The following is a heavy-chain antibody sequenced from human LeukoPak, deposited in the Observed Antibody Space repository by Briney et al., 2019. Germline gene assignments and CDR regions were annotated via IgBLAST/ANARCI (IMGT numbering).Heavy chain of an antibody. CDR2: INANTGNP. V-gene: IGHV7-4-1*02. CDR3: ARDFPARDWFFDL. Sequence: ASVTVSFKASGYTFTSYSMNWVRQAPGQGLEYMGWINANTGNPTYAQGFTGRFVFSLDTSVSTAYLQISSLKAEDTAVYYCARDFPARDWFFDLWGRGTLVTVSS. CDR1: GYTFTSYS. J-gene: IGHJ2*01.